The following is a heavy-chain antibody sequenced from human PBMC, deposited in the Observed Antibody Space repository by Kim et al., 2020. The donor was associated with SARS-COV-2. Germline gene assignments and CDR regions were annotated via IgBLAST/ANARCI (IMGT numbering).Heavy chain of an antibody. CDR3: ARDSRGWYANPIFDY. V-gene: IGHV3-7*03. D-gene: IGHD6-19*01. Sequence: DYVKGRFTISRDNAKNSLYLQMNSRRAEDTAVYYCARDSRGWYANPIFDYWGQGTLVTVSS. J-gene: IGHJ4*02.